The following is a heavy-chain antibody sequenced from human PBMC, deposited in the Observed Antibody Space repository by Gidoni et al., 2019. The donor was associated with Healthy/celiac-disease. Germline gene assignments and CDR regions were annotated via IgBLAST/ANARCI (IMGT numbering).Heavy chain of an antibody. Sequence: EVQLVESGGGLVQHGRSLRLSCAASGFTFDDYAMHWVRQAPGKGLEWVSGISWNSGSIGYADSVKGRFTISRDNAKNSLYLQMNSLGAEDTALYYCAKDTGYYYDSSGYFDYWGQGTLVTVSS. CDR1: GFTFDDYA. D-gene: IGHD3-22*01. CDR3: AKDTGYYYDSSGYFDY. J-gene: IGHJ4*02. V-gene: IGHV3-9*01. CDR2: ISWNSGSI.